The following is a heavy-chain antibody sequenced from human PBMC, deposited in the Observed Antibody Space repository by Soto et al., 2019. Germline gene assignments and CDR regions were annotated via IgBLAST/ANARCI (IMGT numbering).Heavy chain of an antibody. D-gene: IGHD3-10*01. Sequence: GGSLRLSCAASGFTFSSYAMGWVRQAPGKGLEWVSAISGSGGSTYYADSVKGRFTISRDNSKNTLYLQMNSLRAEDTAVYYCASQELLWFGELSKASYGMDVWGQGPTVTVSS. J-gene: IGHJ6*02. CDR3: ASQELLWFGELSKASYGMDV. CDR2: ISGSGGST. V-gene: IGHV3-23*01. CDR1: GFTFSSYA.